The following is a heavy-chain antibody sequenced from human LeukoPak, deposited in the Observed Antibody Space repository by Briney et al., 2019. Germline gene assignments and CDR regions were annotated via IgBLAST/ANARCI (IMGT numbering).Heavy chain of an antibody. D-gene: IGHD1-26*01. CDR2: ISGSGGTT. Sequence: GGSLRLSCAASGFTFTSYAMTWVRQAPGKGLEWVSSISGSGGTTYYADSVKGRFTISRDNSKNTVYLQMNSLRAEDTAVYYCAKVLSGSQDYWGQGTLVTVFS. CDR1: GFTFTSYA. CDR3: AKVLSGSQDY. J-gene: IGHJ4*02. V-gene: IGHV3-23*01.